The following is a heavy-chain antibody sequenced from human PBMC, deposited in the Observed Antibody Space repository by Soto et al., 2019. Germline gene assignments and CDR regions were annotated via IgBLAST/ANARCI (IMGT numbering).Heavy chain of an antibody. CDR1: GGSISSYY. CDR2: IYYSGST. V-gene: IGHV4-59*01. CDR3: ARGHSGSYRTGEGYYYGMDV. J-gene: IGHJ6*02. Sequence: QVQLQESGPGLVKPSETLSLTCTASGGSISSYYWSWIRQPPGKGLEWIWYIYYSGSTNYNPSLKSPVTTSVDPSKNQFSLKLSTVTAADTAVYYCARGHSGSYRTGEGYYYGMDVWGQGTTVTVSS. D-gene: IGHD1-26*01.